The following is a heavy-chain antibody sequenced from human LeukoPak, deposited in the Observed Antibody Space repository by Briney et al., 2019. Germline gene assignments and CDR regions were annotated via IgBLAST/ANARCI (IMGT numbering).Heavy chain of an antibody. Sequence: PSETLSLTCAVYGGSFSGYYWSWIRQPPGKGLEWIGEINHSGSTNYNPSLKSRVTISVDTSKNQFSLKLSSVTAADTAVYYCARHISSGWYGGGFDYWGQGTLVTVSS. CDR1: GGSFSGYY. J-gene: IGHJ4*02. CDR2: INHSGST. V-gene: IGHV4-34*01. CDR3: ARHISSGWYGGGFDY. D-gene: IGHD6-19*01.